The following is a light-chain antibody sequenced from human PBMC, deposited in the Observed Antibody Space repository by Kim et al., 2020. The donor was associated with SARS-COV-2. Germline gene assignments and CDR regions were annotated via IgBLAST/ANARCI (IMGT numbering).Light chain of an antibody. Sequence: ALGQTVRITCQGERLRNYYARWYQQKPGQAPVFVIYGENNRPSGIPARFSGSFSGNTASLTITGAQAEDEADYYCNCRDSSGNHLVFGGGTQLTVL. CDR1: RLRNYY. J-gene: IGLJ2*01. CDR3: NCRDSSGNHLV. V-gene: IGLV3-19*01. CDR2: GEN.